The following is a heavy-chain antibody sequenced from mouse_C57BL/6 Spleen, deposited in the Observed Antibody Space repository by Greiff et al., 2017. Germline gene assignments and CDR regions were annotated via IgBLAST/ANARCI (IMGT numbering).Heavy chain of an antibody. CDR1: GYSFTDYN. V-gene: IGHV1-39*01. J-gene: IGHJ2*01. Sequence: EVQLQQSGPELVKPGASVKISCKASGYSFTDYNMNWVKQSNGKSLEWIGVINPNYGTTSYNQKFKGKATSTVDQSSSTAYMQLNSLTSEDSAVYYCASEGTTVVVPFDYWGQGTTLTVSS. D-gene: IGHD1-1*01. CDR2: INPNYGTT. CDR3: ASEGTTVVVPFDY.